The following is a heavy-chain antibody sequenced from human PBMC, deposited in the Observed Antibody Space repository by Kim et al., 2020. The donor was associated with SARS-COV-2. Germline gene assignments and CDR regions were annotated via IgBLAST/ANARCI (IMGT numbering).Heavy chain of an antibody. CDR3: TKDPGYGSCIDFDP. CDR1: GFTVSDKH. J-gene: IGHJ5*02. D-gene: IGHD3-10*01. CDR2: IYSGGNT. Sequence: GGSLRLSCAASGFTVSDKHMSWVRQAPGKGLEWVSVIYSGGNTYYADSVKGRFTISRDNSKNTLYLQMNSLTTEDTAVYHCTKDPGYGSCIDFDPWGQGILVTVSS. V-gene: IGHV3-66*02.